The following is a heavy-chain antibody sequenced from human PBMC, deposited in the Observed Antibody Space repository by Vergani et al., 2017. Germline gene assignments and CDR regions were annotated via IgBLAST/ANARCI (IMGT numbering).Heavy chain of an antibody. CDR1: GGSFSDSY. J-gene: IGHJ4*02. CDR2: VNHGGST. Sequence: QVQLQEWGAGLLKTLETLSLTCGVSGGSFSDSYWSWIRQAPGMGLEWFGEVNHGGSTNYTPSLKSRVSISADTSENQFSLQFTSVTAADSALYFCASIARAPTRRNPPPDYWGQGILVTVSS. CDR3: ASIARAPTRRNPPPDY. V-gene: IGHV4-34*01. D-gene: IGHD3-16*02.